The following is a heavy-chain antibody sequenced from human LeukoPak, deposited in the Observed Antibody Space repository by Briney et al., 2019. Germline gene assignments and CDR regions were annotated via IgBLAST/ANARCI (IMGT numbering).Heavy chain of an antibody. CDR3: ARRGWVQRYCSSTSCYDPLSN. V-gene: IGHV1-8*01. D-gene: IGHD2-2*01. CDR1: GYTFTSYD. CDR2: MNPNSGNT. J-gene: IGHJ4*02. Sequence: GASVKVSCKASGYTFTSYDINWVRQATGQGLEWMGWMNPNSGNTGYAQKFQGRVTMTRNTSISTAYMELSSLRSEDTAVYYCARRGWVQRYCSSTSCYDPLSNWGQGTLVTVSS.